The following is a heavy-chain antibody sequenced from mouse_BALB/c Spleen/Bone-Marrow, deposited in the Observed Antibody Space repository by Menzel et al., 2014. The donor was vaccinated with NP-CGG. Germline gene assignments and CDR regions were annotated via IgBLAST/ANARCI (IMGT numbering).Heavy chain of an antibody. D-gene: IGHD1-2*01. V-gene: IGHV14-3*02. J-gene: IGHJ1*01. CDR2: IDPANGNT. Sequence: EVQLQQSGAELVKPGASVKLSCTASGINIKDTYMHWVKQRPEQGLEWIGRIDPANGNTKYDPKFQGKATITADTSSNTAYLQLSSLTSEDTAVYYLSITTASWYFDVWGAGTTVTVTS. CDR1: GINIKDTY. CDR3: SITTASWYFDV.